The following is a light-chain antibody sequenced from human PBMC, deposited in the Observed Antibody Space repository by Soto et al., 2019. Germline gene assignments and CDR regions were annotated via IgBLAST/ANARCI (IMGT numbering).Light chain of an antibody. CDR1: QSVSSN. V-gene: IGKV3-15*01. Sequence: EIEMTQSPATLSVSPGERATLSCRASQSVSSNLAWYQQKPGQTPKLLIYVASTRATGIPARFSGSGSGTEFTLTISSLQSEDFAVYYCQQYNVWPLIFGGGNKVEFK. J-gene: IGKJ4*01. CDR3: QQYNVWPLI. CDR2: VAS.